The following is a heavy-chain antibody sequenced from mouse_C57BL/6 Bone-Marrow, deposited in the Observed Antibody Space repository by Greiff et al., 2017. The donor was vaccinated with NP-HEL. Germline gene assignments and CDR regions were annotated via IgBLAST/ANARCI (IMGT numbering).Heavy chain of an antibody. CDR1: GYTFTDYN. D-gene: IGHD2-12*01. CDR2: INPNNGGT. CDR3: ARSPPLFTLRREDAMDY. V-gene: IGHV1-18*01. J-gene: IGHJ4*01. Sequence: VQLQQPGPELVKPGASVKIPCKASGYTFTDYNMDWVKQSHGKSLEWIGDINPNNGGTIYNQKFKGKATLTVDKSSSTAYMELRSLTSEDTAVYYCARSPPLFTLRREDAMDYWGQGTSVTVSS.